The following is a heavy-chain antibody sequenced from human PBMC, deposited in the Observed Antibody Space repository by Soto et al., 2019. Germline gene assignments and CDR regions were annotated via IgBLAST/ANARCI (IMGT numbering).Heavy chain of an antibody. Sequence: EVQLVESGGGLIQPGGSLRLSCAASGFTVSSNYMTWVRQAPGKGLEWVSVIDSDGRTAYADSAKGRFTISRDISKNMVYLQMNSLRAEDTAVYYCARESPDSSAYYQIDYWGQGTLVTVSS. CDR2: IDSDGRT. D-gene: IGHD3-22*01. CDR3: ARESPDSSAYYQIDY. V-gene: IGHV3-53*01. J-gene: IGHJ4*02. CDR1: GFTVSSNY.